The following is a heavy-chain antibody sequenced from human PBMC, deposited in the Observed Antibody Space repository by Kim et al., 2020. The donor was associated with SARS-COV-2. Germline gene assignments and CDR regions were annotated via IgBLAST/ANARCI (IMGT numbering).Heavy chain of an antibody. D-gene: IGHD2-15*01. CDR1: GFTFSSYS. CDR2: ISSSSSYI. CDR3: ARGYCSGGSCYSVNDY. J-gene: IGHJ4*02. V-gene: IGHV3-21*01. Sequence: GGSLRLSCAASGFTFSSYSMNWVRQAPGKGLEWVSSISSSSSYIYYADSVKGRFTISRDNAKNSLYLQMNSLRAEDTAVYYCARGYCSGGSCYSVNDYWGQGTLVTVSS.